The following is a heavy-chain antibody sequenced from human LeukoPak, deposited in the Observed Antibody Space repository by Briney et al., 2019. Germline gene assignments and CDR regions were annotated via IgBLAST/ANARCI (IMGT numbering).Heavy chain of an antibody. D-gene: IGHD3-3*01. CDR2: ISGSGVST. CDR3: AREGIWSFDY. Sequence: PGGSLRLSCAASGFTFSSYAMSWVRQAPGKGLEWVSTISGSGVSTYYADSVKGRFTISRDNAKNSLYLQMNSLRAEDTAVYYCAREGIWSFDYWGQGTLVTVSS. CDR1: GFTFSSYA. J-gene: IGHJ4*02. V-gene: IGHV3-23*01.